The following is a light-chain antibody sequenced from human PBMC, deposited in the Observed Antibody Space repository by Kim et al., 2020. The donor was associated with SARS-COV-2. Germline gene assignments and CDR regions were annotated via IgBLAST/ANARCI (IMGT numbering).Light chain of an antibody. CDR1: ESISSTY. CDR3: QFYGGSPLYT. V-gene: IGKV3-20*01. CDR2: GAS. Sequence: IVLTQSPGTLYLSPGERATLSCRASESISSTYLAWYQQRPGQSPTLIIYGASTRATGIPGRFSGSGSGTDFSLTISRLEPEDIAVYYCQFYGGSPLYTFGRGTKLEI. J-gene: IGKJ2*01.